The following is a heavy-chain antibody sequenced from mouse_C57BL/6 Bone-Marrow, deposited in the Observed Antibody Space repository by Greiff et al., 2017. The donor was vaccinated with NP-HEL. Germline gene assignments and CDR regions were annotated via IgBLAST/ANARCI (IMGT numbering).Heavy chain of an antibody. D-gene: IGHD2-3*01. CDR1: YFAFMASA. V-gene: IGHV1-49*01. Sequence: LVESGAELVRPGSSVKLSCKDSYFAFMASAMHWVKQRPGHGLEWVGSFTMYSDATEYSENFKGKATLTANTSSSTAYMELSSLTSEDSAVYYCARSGDGYSYYYAMDYWGQGTSVTVSS. CDR2: FTMYSDAT. J-gene: IGHJ4*01. CDR3: ARSGDGYSYYYAMDY.